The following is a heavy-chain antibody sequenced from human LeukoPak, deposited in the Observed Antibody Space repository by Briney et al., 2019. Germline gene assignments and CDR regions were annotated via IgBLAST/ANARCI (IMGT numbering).Heavy chain of an antibody. CDR1: GFTFSSYA. CDR2: ISGSGAGT. CDR3: AKGTRGSGTSYNDDY. V-gene: IGHV3-23*01. J-gene: IGHJ4*02. D-gene: IGHD3-10*01. Sequence: GGSLRLSCAASGFTFSSYAMSWVRQAPGKGLEWVSTISGSGAGTYYADSVKGRFTISRDNPKNTLYLHMNSLRAEDTAIYYCAKGTRGSGTSYNDDYWGQGTLVTVSS.